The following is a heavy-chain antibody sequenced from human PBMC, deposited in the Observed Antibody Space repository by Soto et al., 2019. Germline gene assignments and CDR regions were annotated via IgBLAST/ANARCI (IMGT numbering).Heavy chain of an antibody. CDR3: ARNFFYDFWSGSNWFDP. J-gene: IGHJ5*02. V-gene: IGHV1-8*02. CDR1: GGTFSSYA. Sequence: ASVKVSCKASGGTFSSYAINWVRQATGQGLEWMGWMNPNSGNTGYAQKFQGRVTMTRNTSISTAYMELSSLRSEDTAVYYCARNFFYDFWSGSNWFDPWGQGTLVTVSS. CDR2: MNPNSGNT. D-gene: IGHD3-3*01.